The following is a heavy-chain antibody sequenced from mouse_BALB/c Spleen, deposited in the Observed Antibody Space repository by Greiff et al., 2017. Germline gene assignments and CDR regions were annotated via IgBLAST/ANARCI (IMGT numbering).Heavy chain of an antibody. D-gene: IGHD2-10*01. V-gene: IGHV1-80*01. CDR2: IYPGDGDT. Sequence: QVQLQQSGAELVRPGSSVKISCKASGYAFSSYWMNWVKQRPGQGLEWIGQIYPGDGDTNYNGKFKGKATLTADKSSSTAYMQLSSLTSEDSAVYFCAREGAYYGNYGAMDYWGQGTSVTVAS. CDR3: AREGAYYGNYGAMDY. CDR1: GYAFSSYW. J-gene: IGHJ4*01.